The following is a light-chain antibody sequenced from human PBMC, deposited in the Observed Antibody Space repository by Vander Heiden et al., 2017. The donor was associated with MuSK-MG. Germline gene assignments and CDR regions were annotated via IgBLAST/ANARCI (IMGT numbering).Light chain of an antibody. CDR3: QQDNNCPWT. V-gene: IGKV3-15*01. CDR2: GAS. Sequence: MTQSPATLSVSPGERATLSCGASQSVSSNLAWYQQKPGQAPRLLIYGASTRATGIPARFSGSGSGTEFTLTISSLQSEDFAVYYCQQDNNCPWTFGQGTKVEIK. CDR1: QSVSSN. J-gene: IGKJ1*01.